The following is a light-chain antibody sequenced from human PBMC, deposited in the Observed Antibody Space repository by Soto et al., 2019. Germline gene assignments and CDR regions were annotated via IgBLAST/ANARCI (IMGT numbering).Light chain of an antibody. CDR3: SSYTSDNRSYV. Sequence: QSALTQPASVSGSPGQSITISCTGTSSDVGAYTSVSWYQQHPGKAPKLMIYEVSNRPSGVSNRFSGSKSGNTASLTISGLQAEDEAHYYCSSYTSDNRSYVFGTGTKVTVL. V-gene: IGLV2-14*01. CDR2: EVS. CDR1: SSDVGAYTS. J-gene: IGLJ1*01.